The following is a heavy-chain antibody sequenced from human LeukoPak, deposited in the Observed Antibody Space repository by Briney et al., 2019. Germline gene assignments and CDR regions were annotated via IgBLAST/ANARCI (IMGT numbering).Heavy chain of an antibody. J-gene: IGHJ4*02. D-gene: IGHD3-10*01. CDR1: GFTFSSYA. V-gene: IGHV3-30-3*01. CDR3: ARDNPPITMVRGVPSGY. Sequence: GVSLRLSCAASGFTFSSYAMHWVRQAPGKGLEWVAVISYDGSNKYYADSVKGRFTISRDNSKNTLYLQMNSLRAEDTAVYYCARDNPPITMVRGVPSGYWGQGTLVTVSS. CDR2: ISYDGSNK.